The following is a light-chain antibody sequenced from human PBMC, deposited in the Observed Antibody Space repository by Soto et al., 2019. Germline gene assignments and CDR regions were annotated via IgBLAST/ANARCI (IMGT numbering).Light chain of an antibody. J-gene: IGKJ2*01. CDR2: DAS. Sequence: DIPMTQSPSTLSASVGDRVTITCRASQSISTWLAWYQQKPGKAPKLLIHDASTLDSGVPSRFSGSGSGTQFTLTISGLQPDDFATYYCQQYDRYSASTFGQGTKLEIK. CDR1: QSISTW. V-gene: IGKV1-5*01. CDR3: QQYDRYSAST.